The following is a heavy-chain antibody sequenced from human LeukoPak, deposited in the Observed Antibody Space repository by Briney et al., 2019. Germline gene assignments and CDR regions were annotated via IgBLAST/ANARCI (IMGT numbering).Heavy chain of an antibody. J-gene: IGHJ4*02. V-gene: IGHV4-59*08. CDR1: GSMYNYY. CDR2: IHYNGIT. D-gene: IGHD1-26*01. Sequence: SETLSLTCTVSGSMYNYYWSWIRQPPGKGLEWIGYIHYNGITNYSPSLKSRVTMSLDTSKNQVSLKLYSVSAADTAVYYCARHISSGGTYAHFDYWGQGTLVTVSS. CDR3: ARHISSGGTYAHFDY.